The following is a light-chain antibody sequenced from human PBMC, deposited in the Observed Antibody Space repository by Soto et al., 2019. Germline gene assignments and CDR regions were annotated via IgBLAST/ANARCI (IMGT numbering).Light chain of an antibody. J-gene: IGKJ4*01. Sequence: DIQLTQSPSFLSASVVDIVTITCRASQGISSWLAWYQQKPGKAPKLVIYSASSLQSGVPPRFSGSGSGTDFTLTISSLQPEDFATYYCQQTNSLPLTFGGGTKVDI. CDR1: QGISSW. V-gene: IGKV1-12*01. CDR3: QQTNSLPLT. CDR2: SAS.